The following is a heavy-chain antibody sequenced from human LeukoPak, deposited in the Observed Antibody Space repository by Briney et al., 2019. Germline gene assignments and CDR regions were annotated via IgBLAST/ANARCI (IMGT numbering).Heavy chain of an antibody. Sequence: ASVKVSCKASGYTFTSYDINWVRQATGQGLEWMGWMNPNSGNTGYAQKFQGRVTITRNTSISTAYMELSSLRSEDTAVYYCAREGAIFGVVTPYNWFDPWGQGTLVTVSS. J-gene: IGHJ5*02. CDR3: AREGAIFGVVTPYNWFDP. D-gene: IGHD3-3*01. CDR1: GYTFTSYD. V-gene: IGHV1-8*03. CDR2: MNPNSGNT.